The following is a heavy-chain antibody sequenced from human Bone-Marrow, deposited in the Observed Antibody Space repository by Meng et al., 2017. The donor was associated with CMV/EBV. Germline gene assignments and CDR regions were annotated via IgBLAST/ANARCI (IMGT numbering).Heavy chain of an antibody. J-gene: IGHJ6*02. CDR3: AKDLRDRSRYYYEPNYGMDV. Sequence: GESLKLSCAASGFTFGSYGIHWVRQAPGKGLEWVAFIRYDGTNKYYEDSVKGRFTISRDNSKNTLYLQMNSLRAEDTAVYYCAKDLRDRSRYYYEPNYGMDVWGQGTTVTVSS. CDR1: GFTFGSYG. CDR2: IRYDGTNK. D-gene: IGHD3-22*01. V-gene: IGHV3-30*02.